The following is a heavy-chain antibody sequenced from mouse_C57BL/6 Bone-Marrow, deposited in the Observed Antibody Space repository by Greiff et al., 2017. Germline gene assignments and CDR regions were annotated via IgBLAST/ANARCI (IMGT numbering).Heavy chain of an antibody. CDR1: GYTFTSYG. CDR3: ARRDGSSFYWYFDV. Sequence: VNLVESGAELARPGASVKLSCKASGYTFTSYGISWVKQRTGQGLEWIGEIYPRSGNTYYNEKFKGKATLTADKSSSTAYMELRSLTSEDSAVYFCARRDGSSFYWYFDVWGTGTTVTVSS. J-gene: IGHJ1*03. V-gene: IGHV1-81*01. CDR2: IYPRSGNT. D-gene: IGHD1-1*01.